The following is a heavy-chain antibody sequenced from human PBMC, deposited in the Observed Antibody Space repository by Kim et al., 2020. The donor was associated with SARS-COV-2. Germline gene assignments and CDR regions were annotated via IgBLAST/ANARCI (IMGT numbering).Heavy chain of an antibody. D-gene: IGHD3-22*01. V-gene: IGHV3-23*01. Sequence: SVKGRFTISRDKSKNTLYLQMNSLRAEDTAVYYCAKDLLGYYDSSGYSDYWGQGTLVTVSS. J-gene: IGHJ4*02. CDR3: AKDLLGYYDSSGYSDY.